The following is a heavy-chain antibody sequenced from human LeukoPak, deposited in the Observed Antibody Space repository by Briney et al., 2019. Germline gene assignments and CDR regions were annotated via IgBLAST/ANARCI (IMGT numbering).Heavy chain of an antibody. Sequence: GSLRLSCAASGFTFSTYDMTWVRQAPGKGLEWVSSISGGTSYISYADSMKGRFTISRDNAKNSLYLQMNSLRAEDTAVYYCARSLPFDPWGQGTLVTVSS. CDR3: ARSLPFDP. CDR1: GFTFSTYD. CDR2: ISGGTSYI. V-gene: IGHV3-21*01. J-gene: IGHJ5*02.